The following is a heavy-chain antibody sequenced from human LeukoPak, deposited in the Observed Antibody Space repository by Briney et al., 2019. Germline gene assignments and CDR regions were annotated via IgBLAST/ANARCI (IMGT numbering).Heavy chain of an antibody. CDR2: IIPIFGTA. D-gene: IGHD3-22*01. Sequence: GASVKVSCKACGGTFSSYGISWVRQAPGQGLEWMGRIIPIFGTANYAQKFQGRVTITTEESTSTAYMELSSLRSEDTAVYYCASTRISGYQIGEYFQHWGQGTLVTVSS. CDR1: GGTFSSYG. J-gene: IGHJ1*01. CDR3: ASTRISGYQIGEYFQH. V-gene: IGHV1-69*05.